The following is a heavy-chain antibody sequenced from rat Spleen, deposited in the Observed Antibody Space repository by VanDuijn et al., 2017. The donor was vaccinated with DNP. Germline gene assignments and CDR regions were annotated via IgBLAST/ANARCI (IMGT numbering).Heavy chain of an antibody. CDR1: GFIFSNYW. V-gene: IGHV5-31*01. Sequence: EVQLVESGGGPVQPGRSLKLSCVASGFIFSNYWMTWIRQAPGKGLEWVASISNTGDHTYYSDSVKGRFSLSRDNAKSTLYLQMDSLRSEDTATYYCARSDSYGFPYWGQGTLVTVSS. D-gene: IGHD1-2*01. J-gene: IGHJ3*01. CDR3: ARSDSYGFPY. CDR2: ISNTGDHT.